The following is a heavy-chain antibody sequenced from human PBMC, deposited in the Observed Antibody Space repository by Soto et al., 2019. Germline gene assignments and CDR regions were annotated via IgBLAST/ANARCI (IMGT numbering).Heavy chain of an antibody. Sequence: GGSLRLSCAASGFTFSDYYMSWIRQAPGKGLEWVSYISSSGSTIYYADSVKGRFTISRDNAKNSLYLQMNRLRAEDTAVYYCARDHLGRQRVVAADYYYGMDVWGQGTTVTVSS. CDR3: ARDHLGRQRVVAADYYYGMDV. CDR2: ISSSGSTI. CDR1: GFTFSDYY. D-gene: IGHD2-15*01. J-gene: IGHJ6*02. V-gene: IGHV3-11*01.